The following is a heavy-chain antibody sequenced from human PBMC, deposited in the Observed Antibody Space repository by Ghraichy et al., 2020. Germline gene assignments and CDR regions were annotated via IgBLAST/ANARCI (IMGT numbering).Heavy chain of an antibody. CDR2: INHSGST. D-gene: IGHD3-3*01. V-gene: IGHV4-34*01. CDR3: ARYGGYYDFWSGYYKGYYGMDV. J-gene: IGHJ6*02. CDR1: GGSFSGYY. Sequence: SQTLSLTCAVYGGSFSGYYWSWIRQPPGKGLEWIGEINHSGSTNYNPSLKSRVTISVDTSKNQFSLKLSSVTAADTAVYYCARYGGYYDFWSGYYKGYYGMDVWGQGTTVTVS.